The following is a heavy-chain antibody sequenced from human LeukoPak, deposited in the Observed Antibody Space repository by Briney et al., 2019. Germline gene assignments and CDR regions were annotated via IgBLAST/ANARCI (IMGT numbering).Heavy chain of an antibody. CDR2: IYYSGST. CDR1: GDSISSYY. CDR3: ARHTNRLDAFDI. V-gene: IGHV4-59*08. J-gene: IGHJ3*02. D-gene: IGHD3-3*01. Sequence: SETLSLTCTVSGDSISSYYWSWIRQPPGKGLEWIGYIYYSGSTNYNPSHKSRVTISVDTSKSQFSLKLSSVTAADTAVYFCARHTNRLDAFDIWGQGTMVTVSS.